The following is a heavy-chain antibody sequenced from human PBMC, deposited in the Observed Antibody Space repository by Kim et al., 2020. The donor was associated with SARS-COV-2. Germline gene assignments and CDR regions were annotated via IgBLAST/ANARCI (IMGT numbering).Heavy chain of an antibody. D-gene: IGHD6-13*01. J-gene: IGHJ6*02. CDR3: AREAAAAGYYYYGMDV. CDR1: GGSISSGGYY. CDR2: IYYSGST. V-gene: IGHV4-31*03. Sequence: SETLSLTCTVSGGSISSGGYYWSWIRQHPGKGLEWIGYIYYSGSTYYNPSLKSRVTISVDTSKNQFSLKLSSVTAADTAVYYCAREAAAAGYYYYGMDVWGQGTTVTVSS.